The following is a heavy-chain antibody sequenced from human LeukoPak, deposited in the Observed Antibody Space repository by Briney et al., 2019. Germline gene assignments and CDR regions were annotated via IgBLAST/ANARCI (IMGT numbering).Heavy chain of an antibody. CDR1: GFTFTSSS. CDR3: AAVFCSGYYYYFDY. D-gene: IGHD3-22*01. CDR2: IAVGSGNT. Sequence: ASVKVSCKASGFTFTSSSMQWVRQARGQRLEWIGWIAVGSGNTNYAQKFQGRVTITRDMSTSTAYMELSSLRSEDTAVYYCAAVFCSGYYYYFDYWGRGTLVTVSS. V-gene: IGHV1-58*02. J-gene: IGHJ4*02.